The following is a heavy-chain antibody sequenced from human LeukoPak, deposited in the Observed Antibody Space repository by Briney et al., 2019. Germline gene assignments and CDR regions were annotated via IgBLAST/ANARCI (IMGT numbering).Heavy chain of an antibody. CDR3: ALVGATTRFDY. CDR1: GVSISSGSNY. D-gene: IGHD1-26*01. J-gene: IGHJ4*02. V-gene: IGHV4-39*07. CDR2: IYYSGST. Sequence: PSETLSLTCSVSGVSISSGSNYWGWIRQPPGKTLEWIGSIYYSGSTYYNPSLKSRVTISVDTSKNQFSLKLSSVTAADTAVYYCALVGATTRFDYWGQGTLVTVSS.